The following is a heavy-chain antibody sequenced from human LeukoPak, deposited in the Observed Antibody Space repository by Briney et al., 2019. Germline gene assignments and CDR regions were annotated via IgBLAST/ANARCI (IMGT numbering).Heavy chain of an antibody. CDR2: IKQDGSVK. CDR1: GFTFSTFW. Sequence: GGSLRLSCAASGFTFSTFWMNWVRQAPGKGLEWVANIKQDGSVKYYVDSVKGRFTISRDNAKNSLYLQMNSLRAEDTAVYYCAATGGSWADAFEIWGQGTMVTVSS. D-gene: IGHD2-15*01. CDR3: AATGGSWADAFEI. V-gene: IGHV3-7*03. J-gene: IGHJ3*02.